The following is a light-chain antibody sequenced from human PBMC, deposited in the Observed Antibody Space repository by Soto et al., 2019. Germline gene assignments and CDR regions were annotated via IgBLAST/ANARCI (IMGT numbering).Light chain of an antibody. J-gene: IGKJ5*01. CDR1: QSISSY. CDR2: AAS. CDR3: QQRYSWPPIT. Sequence: IHMTQSPSSLSASVGYRVTITCRASQSISSYLNWYQQKPAKAPKLLIYAASSLQSGVPSRFSGSGCATDFTLTISSLEPEDFAVYYCQQRYSWPPITFGQGTRLEIK. V-gene: IGKV1-39*01.